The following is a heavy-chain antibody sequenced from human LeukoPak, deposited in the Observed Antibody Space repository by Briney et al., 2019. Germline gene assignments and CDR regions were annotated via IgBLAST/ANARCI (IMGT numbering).Heavy chain of an antibody. CDR2: ISYDGSNK. J-gene: IGHJ4*02. CDR1: GFTFSSYA. D-gene: IGHD6-19*01. V-gene: IGHV3-30*04. Sequence: SCKASGFTFSSYAMHWVRQAPGKGLEWVAVISYDGSNKYYADSVKGRFTISRDNSKNTLYLQMNSLRAEDTAVYYCARDGAVAGTGDNYYFDYWGQGTLVTVSS. CDR3: ARDGAVAGTGDNYYFDY.